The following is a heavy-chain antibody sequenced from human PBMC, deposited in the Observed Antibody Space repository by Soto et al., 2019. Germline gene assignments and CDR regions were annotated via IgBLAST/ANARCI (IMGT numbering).Heavy chain of an antibody. J-gene: IGHJ3*02. CDR2: IHPSDSET. CDR3: ARRVETTSMWAYDI. Sequence: ESRTISCKTSEYIFTNFWIGLVRQMTGKGLEWMGSIHPSDSETRYSPSFQGQVTISGDKSIFTAYLQWSSLKASDTAIYYCARRVETTSMWAYDIWGQGTMVTVS. D-gene: IGHD1-1*01. V-gene: IGHV5-51*01. CDR1: EYIFTNFW.